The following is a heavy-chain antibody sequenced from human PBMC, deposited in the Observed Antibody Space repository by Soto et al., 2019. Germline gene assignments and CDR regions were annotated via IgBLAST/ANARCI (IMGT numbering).Heavy chain of an antibody. J-gene: IGHJ4*02. CDR2: ISYDGSNK. CDR3: ATDFWSGYYSSDY. D-gene: IGHD3-3*01. V-gene: IGHV3-30-3*01. Sequence: PGGSLRLSCAASGGPFSSYAMHWVRQAPGKGLEWVAVISYDGSNKYYADSVKGRFTISRDNSKNTLYLQMNSLRAEDTAVYYCATDFWSGYYSSDYWGQGTLVTVSS. CDR1: GGPFSSYA.